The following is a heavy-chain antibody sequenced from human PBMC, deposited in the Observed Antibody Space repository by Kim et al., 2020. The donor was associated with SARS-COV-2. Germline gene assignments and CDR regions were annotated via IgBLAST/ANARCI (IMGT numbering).Heavy chain of an antibody. D-gene: IGHD2-8*01. J-gene: IGHJ3*01. Sequence: GGSLRLSCAASGFTFSNFEFHWVRQAPGKGLEWLSYISRSAEYIHYAGSVKGRFTVSRDNAKNSLYLQMNTLRVEDTAIYHCARDDLTINGDGLDLWGQG. V-gene: IGHV3-48*03. CDR2: ISRSAEYI. CDR3: ARDDLTINGDGLDL. CDR1: GFTFSNFE.